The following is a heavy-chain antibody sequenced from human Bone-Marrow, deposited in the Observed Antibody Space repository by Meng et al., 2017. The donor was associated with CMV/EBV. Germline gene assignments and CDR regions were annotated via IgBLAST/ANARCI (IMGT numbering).Heavy chain of an antibody. V-gene: IGHV1-69*04. CDR3: ASDPYCSSTSCYTGNYYYYGMDV. CDR2: IIPILGIA. CDR1: GYTFTSYD. Sequence: SVKVSCKASGYTFTSYDINWVRQATGQGLEWMGRIIPILGIANYAQKFQGRVTITADKSTSTAYMELSSLRSEDTAVYYCASDPYCSSTSCYTGNYYYYGMDVWGQGTTVTVSS. D-gene: IGHD2-2*02. J-gene: IGHJ6*02.